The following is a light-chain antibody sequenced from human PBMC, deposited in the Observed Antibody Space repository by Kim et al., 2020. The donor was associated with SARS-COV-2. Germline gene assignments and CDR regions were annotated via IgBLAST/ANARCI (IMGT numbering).Light chain of an antibody. J-gene: IGKJ1*01. CDR2: AAS. V-gene: IGKV1-27*01. Sequence: SAAVGDRVTITCRASQSISKDLAWYQQKQGNAPKLLIFAASALQSGVPTRFSGSGSGTDFTLTISSLQPEDVATYYCQKYNGAPWTFGQGTKVEI. CDR1: QSISKD. CDR3: QKYNGAPWT.